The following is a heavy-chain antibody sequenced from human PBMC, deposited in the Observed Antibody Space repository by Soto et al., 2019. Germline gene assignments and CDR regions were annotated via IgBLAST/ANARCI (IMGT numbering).Heavy chain of an antibody. V-gene: IGHV3-48*03. CDR2: ISSGGSTV. D-gene: IGHD6-13*01. CDR1: GFPFSNYE. J-gene: IGHJ4*02. CDR3: ARDRAAGGY. Sequence: RSCAASGFPFSNYEMNWVRQAPGKGLEWVAYISSGGSTVHYADSVRGRFTVSGDNARNSLYLQMNTLRVEDTALYYCARDRAAGGYWGQGTLVTVSS.